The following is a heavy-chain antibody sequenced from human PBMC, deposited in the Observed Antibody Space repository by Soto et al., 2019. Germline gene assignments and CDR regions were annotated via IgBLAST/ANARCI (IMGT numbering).Heavy chain of an antibody. CDR2: ITDTGGDS. J-gene: IGHJ3*02. CDR1: GFTFSSNA. V-gene: IGHV3-23*01. D-gene: IGHD1-26*01. CDR3: ARASGESYPEVAFDI. Sequence: GGSLRLSFAASGFTFSSNAMSWVRLAPGKGLEWVSVITDTGGDSLYADSVKGRFTISRDSSKKTLYLQMKSLRAEDTAIYYCARASGESYPEVAFDIWRQGTMVT.